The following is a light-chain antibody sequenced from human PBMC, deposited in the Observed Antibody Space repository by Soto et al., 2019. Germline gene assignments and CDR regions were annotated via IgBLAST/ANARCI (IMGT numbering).Light chain of an antibody. Sequence: EIVLTQSPGTLSLSPGERATLSCRASQSVSSIYLAWYQQKPGQAPRLLIFATSSRATGIPDRFSGSGSGKDFTLTISRLEPEDFAVYYCQQYGSLLSFGGGTKVEIK. CDR1: QSVSSIY. CDR2: ATS. CDR3: QQYGSLLS. J-gene: IGKJ4*01. V-gene: IGKV3-20*01.